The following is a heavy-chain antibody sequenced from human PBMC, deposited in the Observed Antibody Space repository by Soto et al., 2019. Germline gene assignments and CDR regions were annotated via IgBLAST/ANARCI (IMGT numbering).Heavy chain of an antibody. CDR2: IYYSGST. CDR1: GGSISSGGYY. CDR3: ARGYDSSGYYFDY. D-gene: IGHD3-22*01. V-gene: IGHV4-31*03. Sequence: SETLSLTCTVSGGSISSGGYYWSWIRQHPGKGLEWIGYIYYSGSTYYNPSLKSRVTISVDTSKNQFSLKLSSVTAADTAVYYCARGYDSSGYYFDYWGQGTLVTVSS. J-gene: IGHJ4*02.